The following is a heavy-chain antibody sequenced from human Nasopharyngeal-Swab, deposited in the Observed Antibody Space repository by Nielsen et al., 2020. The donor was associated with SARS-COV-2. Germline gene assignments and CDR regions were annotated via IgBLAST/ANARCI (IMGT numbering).Heavy chain of an antibody. D-gene: IGHD3-10*01. CDR2: ISASGGST. V-gene: IGHV3-23*01. CDR1: GFTFNIYA. CDR3: AKDDVVRGDAFDI. Sequence: GGSLRLSCIASGFTFNIYAMAWVSRTPGRGLQWVSGISASGGSTYYMDSVKGRFAVSRDNSRNTLYLQMHSLRVEDTALYYCAKDDVVRGDAFDIWGQGTMVTVSS. J-gene: IGHJ3*02.